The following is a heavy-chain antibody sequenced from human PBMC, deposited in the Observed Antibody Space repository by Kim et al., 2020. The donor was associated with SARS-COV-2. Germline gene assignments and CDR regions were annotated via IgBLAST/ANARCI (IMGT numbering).Heavy chain of an antibody. V-gene: IGHV1-8*01. CDR3: ARTTTDWPNWFDS. Sequence: GYAQKSQGRVTVTRDTSIRTAYMELRNLRYEDTAVYYCARTTTDWPNWFDSWGQGTLVTVSS. J-gene: IGHJ5*01. D-gene: IGHD3-9*01.